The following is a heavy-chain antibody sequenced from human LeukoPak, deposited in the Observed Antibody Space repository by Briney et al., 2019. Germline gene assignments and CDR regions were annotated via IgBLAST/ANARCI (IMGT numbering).Heavy chain of an antibody. Sequence: GGSLRLSCAASGFTFDDYGMSWVRQAPGKGLEWVSGINWNGGSTGYADSVKGRFTISRDNAKDSLYLQMNSLRAEDTAVYYCARGRNWNYFDYWGQGTLVTVSS. CDR3: ARGRNWNYFDY. V-gene: IGHV3-20*04. CDR1: GFTFDDYG. J-gene: IGHJ4*02. CDR2: INWNGGST. D-gene: IGHD1-1*01.